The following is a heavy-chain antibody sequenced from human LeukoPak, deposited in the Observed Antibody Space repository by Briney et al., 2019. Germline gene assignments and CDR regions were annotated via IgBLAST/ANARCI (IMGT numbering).Heavy chain of an antibody. J-gene: IGHJ3*02. D-gene: IGHD6-19*01. CDR3: ARDSVDLYAFDI. CDR1: GGSISSSSYY. V-gene: IGHV4-39*07. CDR2: IYYSGST. Sequence: SETLSLTRTVSGGSISSSSYYWGWIRQPPGKGLEWIGSIYYSGSTYYNPSLKSRVTISVDTSKNQFSLKLSSVTAADTAVYYCARDSVDLYAFDIWGQGIMVTVSS.